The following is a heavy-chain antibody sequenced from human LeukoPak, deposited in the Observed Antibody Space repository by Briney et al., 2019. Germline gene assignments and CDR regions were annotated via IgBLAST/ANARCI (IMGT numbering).Heavy chain of an antibody. CDR3: ATPAESNDWYGPDY. J-gene: IGHJ4*02. Sequence: GGSLRLSCAASGFSFSNAWMSWVRQAPGKGLEWVGRIKSKTDDGTTDYAAPVKGRFTISRDDSKNTLYLQMNSLRSEDTAVYYCATPAESNDWYGPDYWGQGTLVTVSS. CDR2: IKSKTDDGTT. V-gene: IGHV3-15*01. D-gene: IGHD6-19*01. CDR1: GFSFSNAW.